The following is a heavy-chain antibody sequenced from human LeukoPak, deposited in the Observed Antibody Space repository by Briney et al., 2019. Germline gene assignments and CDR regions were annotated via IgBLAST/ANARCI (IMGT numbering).Heavy chain of an antibody. D-gene: IGHD6-19*01. J-gene: IGHJ4*02. CDR1: GGSISSGNYY. CDR3: ARHNVAGIDYFDY. Sequence: SETLSLTCTVSGGSISSGNYYYSWIRQPPGKGLEWIGYIYYSGSTYYNPSLKSRVSISVDTSKNQFSLKLSSVTAADTAVYYCARHNVAGIDYFDYWGQGTLVTVSS. CDR2: IYYSGST. V-gene: IGHV4-30-4*01.